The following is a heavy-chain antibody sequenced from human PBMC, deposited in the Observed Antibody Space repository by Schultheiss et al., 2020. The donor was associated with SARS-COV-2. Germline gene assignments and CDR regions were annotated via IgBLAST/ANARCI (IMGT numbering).Heavy chain of an antibody. V-gene: IGHV4-4*08. Sequence: SETLSLTCAVYGGSFSGYYWSWIRQPPGKGLEWIGRIYTSGSTNYNPSLKSRVTISVDTSKNQFSLKLSSVTAADTAVYYCARLLAGGAALDYWGQGTLVTVSS. CDR1: GGSFSGYY. D-gene: IGHD3-3*01. CDR2: IYTSGST. J-gene: IGHJ4*02. CDR3: ARLLAGGAALDY.